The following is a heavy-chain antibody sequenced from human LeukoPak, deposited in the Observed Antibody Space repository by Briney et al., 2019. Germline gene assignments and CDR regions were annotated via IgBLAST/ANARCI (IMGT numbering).Heavy chain of an antibody. D-gene: IGHD3-22*01. CDR3: ARVCRDTSGGYYFDY. V-gene: IGHV1-18*01. Sequence: ASVKVSCKASGYTFIFFGISWVRQAPGQGLEWMGWISAYNGNTNYPQKVQGRVTMITDTSTSTAYMELRSLRYDDTAVYYCARVCRDTSGGYYFDYWGQGTLITVSS. CDR1: GYTFIFFG. CDR2: ISAYNGNT. J-gene: IGHJ4*02.